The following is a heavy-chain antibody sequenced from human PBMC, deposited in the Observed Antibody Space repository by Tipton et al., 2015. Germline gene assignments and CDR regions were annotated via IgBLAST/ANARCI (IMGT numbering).Heavy chain of an antibody. Sequence: TLSLTCTVSGGSISSYYWSWIRQPPGKGLEWIGFISYTETSHYNPSLKSRVTISVDTSKNEFSLKLRSVTAADTAVYYCARDLEHGMDVWGQGTTVTVSS. J-gene: IGHJ6*02. CDR3: ARDLEHGMDV. CDR2: ISYTETS. CDR1: GGSISSYY. V-gene: IGHV4-59*01. D-gene: IGHD5-24*01.